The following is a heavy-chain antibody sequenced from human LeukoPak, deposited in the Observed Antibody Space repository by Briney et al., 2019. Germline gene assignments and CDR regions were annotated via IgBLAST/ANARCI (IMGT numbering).Heavy chain of an antibody. CDR1: GYSFTAYY. D-gene: IGHD2-15*01. Sequence: ASVKVSCKTSGYSFTAYYMHWVRQAPGQGLEWMGWINPNTGGTNYAQKFQARVTMTRDTSIRTAYMELSRLRSDDTALYYCAREIGDSHNWFDPWGQGTLVTVSS. CDR3: AREIGDSHNWFDP. CDR2: INPNTGGT. J-gene: IGHJ5*02. V-gene: IGHV1-2*02.